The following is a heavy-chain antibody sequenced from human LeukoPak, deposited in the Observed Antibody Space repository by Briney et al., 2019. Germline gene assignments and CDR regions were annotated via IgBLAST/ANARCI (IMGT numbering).Heavy chain of an antibody. CDR1: GFTFGDYI. V-gene: IGHV3-49*04. D-gene: IGHD1-26*01. Sequence: GGSLRLSCTASGFTFGDYIMSWVRQAPGKGLEWVGFIRGKAYGGTTEHAASVKGRFIISRDDSKSIAYLQVNSLKTEDTAVYYCTRDGSGMHYGMDVWGQGTTVTVSS. J-gene: IGHJ6*02. CDR3: TRDGSGMHYGMDV. CDR2: IRGKAYGGTT.